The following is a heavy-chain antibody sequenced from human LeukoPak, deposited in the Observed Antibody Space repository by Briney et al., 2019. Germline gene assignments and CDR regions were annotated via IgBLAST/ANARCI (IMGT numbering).Heavy chain of an antibody. Sequence: GGSLRLSCAASGFTFSSYAMSWVRQAPGKGLEWVSAISGSGGSTYYADSVKGRFTISRDNSKNTLYLQMNSLRAEDTAVYYCAKPSNIVVVPAASHPLDYRGQGTLVTVSS. D-gene: IGHD2-2*01. CDR3: AKPSNIVVVPAASHPLDY. J-gene: IGHJ4*02. CDR1: GFTFSSYA. CDR2: ISGSGGST. V-gene: IGHV3-23*01.